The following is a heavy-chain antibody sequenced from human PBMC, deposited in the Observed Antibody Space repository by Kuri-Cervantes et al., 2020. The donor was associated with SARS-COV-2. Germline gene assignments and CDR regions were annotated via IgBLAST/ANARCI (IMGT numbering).Heavy chain of an antibody. CDR1: GFPFDNYA. D-gene: IGHD1-14*01. CDR3: AKGTTTYTSPFDY. J-gene: IGHJ4*02. CDR2: ISGRGDNT. Sequence: GESLKISCAASGFPFDNYAMTWVRQAPGKGLEWVSTISGRGDNTYFAASVKGRFTISRDNFMNMMFLQMGSLRADDTAVYYCAKGTTTYTSPFDYWGRGTLVTVSS. V-gene: IGHV3-23*01.